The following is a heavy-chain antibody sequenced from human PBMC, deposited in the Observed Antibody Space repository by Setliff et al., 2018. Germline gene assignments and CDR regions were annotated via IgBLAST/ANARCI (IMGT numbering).Heavy chain of an antibody. CDR1: GFTFSRYW. D-gene: IGHD2-15*01. CDR3: ARDEGCSGGSCYQY. V-gene: IGHV3-7*01. J-gene: IGHJ4*02. Sequence: PGGSLRLSCAASGFTFSRYWMSWVRQAPGKGLEWVANIKQDGSEKYYVDSVKGRFTISRDNPKNSLYLQMNSLRAEDTAVYYCARDEGCSGGSCYQYWGQGTLVTVSS. CDR2: IKQDGSEK.